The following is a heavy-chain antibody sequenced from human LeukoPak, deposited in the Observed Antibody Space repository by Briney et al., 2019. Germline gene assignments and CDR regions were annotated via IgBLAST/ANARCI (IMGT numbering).Heavy chain of an antibody. CDR3: ARDLGYCTKGVCYTVLDY. J-gene: IGHJ4*02. D-gene: IGHD2-8*01. CDR2: IKEDGSEE. Sequence: SGGSLRLSCAVSGFSFSIYWMSWVRQAPGKGLEWVATIKEDGSEEYYVDSVRGRFTISRDNAKNSLYLQMNSLSAEDTAVYFCARDLGYCTKGVCYTVLDYWGQGTLVTVSS. CDR1: GFSFSIYW. V-gene: IGHV3-7*01.